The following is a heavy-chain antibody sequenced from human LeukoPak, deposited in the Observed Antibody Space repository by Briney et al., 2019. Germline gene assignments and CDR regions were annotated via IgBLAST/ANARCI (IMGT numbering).Heavy chain of an antibody. Sequence: GGSLRLSCAASGFTFSSYSMNWVHQAPGKGLEWVSSISSSSNYIYYADSVKGRFTISRDNAKNSLYLQMNSLRAEDTAVYYCARDQIQPTDTYYYYYYMDVWGKGTTATVSS. V-gene: IGHV3-21*01. J-gene: IGHJ6*03. CDR1: GFTFSSYS. CDR3: ARDQIQPTDTYYYYYYMDV. CDR2: ISSSSNYI.